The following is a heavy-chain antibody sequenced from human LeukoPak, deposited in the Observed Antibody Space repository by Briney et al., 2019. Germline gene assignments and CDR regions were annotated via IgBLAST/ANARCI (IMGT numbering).Heavy chain of an antibody. Sequence: PGGSLRLSCAASGFTFSSYAMSWVRQAPGKGLEWVSALSGSGGSTYYADSVKGRFTISRDNSKNTLYLQMNSLRAEDTAVYYCAKDREDCSGGSCYSYYFDYWGQGTLVTVSS. CDR2: LSGSGGST. D-gene: IGHD2-15*01. V-gene: IGHV3-23*01. J-gene: IGHJ4*02. CDR3: AKDREDCSGGSCYSYYFDY. CDR1: GFTFSSYA.